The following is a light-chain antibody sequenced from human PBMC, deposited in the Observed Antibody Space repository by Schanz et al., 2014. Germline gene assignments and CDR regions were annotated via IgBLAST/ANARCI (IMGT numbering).Light chain of an antibody. CDR1: QSVSSN. CDR3: QRYGTSPPLT. CDR2: GAS. V-gene: IGKV3-20*01. Sequence: EIVLTQSPGTLSLPPGERATLSCRASQSVSSNLAWYQQKPGQAPRLLIYGASTRATGIPARFSGSGSGTDFTLTISRLEAEDFAVYYCQRYGTSPPLTFGGGTKIDIK. J-gene: IGKJ4*01.